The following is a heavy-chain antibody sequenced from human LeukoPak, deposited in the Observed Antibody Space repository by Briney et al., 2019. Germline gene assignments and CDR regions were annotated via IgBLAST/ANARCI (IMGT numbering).Heavy chain of an antibody. D-gene: IGHD3-3*01. V-gene: IGHV1-8*02. CDR1: GYTFTGYY. CDR3: ARYLNDFPNYYYGMDV. CDR2: MNPNSGDT. Sequence: GASVKVSCKASGYTFTGYYMHWVRQAPGQGLEWMGWMNPNSGDTGYAQKFQGRVTMTRNTSISTAYMELSSLRSEDTAVYYCARYLNDFPNYYYGMDVWGQGTTVTVSS. J-gene: IGHJ6*02.